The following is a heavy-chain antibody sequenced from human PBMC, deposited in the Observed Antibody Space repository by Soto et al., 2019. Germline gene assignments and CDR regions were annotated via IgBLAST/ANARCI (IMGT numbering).Heavy chain of an antibody. CDR2: IVVGSGNT. CDR1: GFSLASSA. J-gene: IGHJ4*02. V-gene: IGHV1-58*01. D-gene: IGHD3-22*01. Sequence: SVKVSCQASGFSLASSAVQWVRQARGHRLEWIGWIVVGSGNTNYAQRFQDTVTITRDMSTNTAYMELSSLRSEDTAVYYCAADPYYYDSSNYYSFDHWGQGTLVTVPQ. CDR3: AADPYYYDSSNYYSFDH.